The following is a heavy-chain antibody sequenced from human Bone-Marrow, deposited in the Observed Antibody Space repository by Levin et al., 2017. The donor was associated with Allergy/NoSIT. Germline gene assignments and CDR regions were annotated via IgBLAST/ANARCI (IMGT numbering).Heavy chain of an antibody. Sequence: EASVKVSCKASGYTFTNYGITWVRQAPGQGLEWMGWISTSNGNRNYAQKFEGRVTMSTDASTSIAYLELRSLRSDDTAVYYCARCSPRCYCGVTYWGQGTLVTVYS. V-gene: IGHV1-18*01. D-gene: IGHD3-3*01. CDR3: ARCSPRCYCGVTY. J-gene: IGHJ4*02. CDR2: ISTSNGNR. CDR1: GYTFTNYG.